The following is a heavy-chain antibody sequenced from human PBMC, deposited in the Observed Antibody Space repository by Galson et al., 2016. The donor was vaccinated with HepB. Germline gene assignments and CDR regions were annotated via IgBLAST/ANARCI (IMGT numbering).Heavy chain of an antibody. CDR3: AHRPADFGVCSTASCKADYFDY. CDR1: GFSLSTSAVG. J-gene: IGHJ4*02. V-gene: IGHV2-5*01. Sequence: PALVKPTQTLTLTCTFSGFSLSTSAVGVGWIRQPPGKALEWLALIYWNDDKRYSPSLKGRLTITKDTSKNQVVLTMATVDPVDTATYYCAHRPADFGVCSTASCKADYFDYWGQGTLVTVSS. CDR2: IYWNDDK. D-gene: IGHD2-2*01.